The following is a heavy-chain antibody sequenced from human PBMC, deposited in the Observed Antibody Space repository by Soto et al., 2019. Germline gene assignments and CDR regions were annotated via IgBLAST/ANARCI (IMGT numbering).Heavy chain of an antibody. CDR1: GYTFSSYA. J-gene: IGHJ4*02. Sequence: QVQLVQSGAEVKKPGASVKVSCKASGYTFSSYAISWVRQAPGQGLEWMGGIIPIFGTANYAQKFQGRVTITADESTSTAYMELSSLRSEDTAVYYCNLGQRLNPHDSSGYYYVNPFDYWGQGTLVTVSS. CDR3: NLGQRLNPHDSSGYYYVNPFDY. V-gene: IGHV1-69*01. CDR2: IIPIFGTA. D-gene: IGHD3-22*01.